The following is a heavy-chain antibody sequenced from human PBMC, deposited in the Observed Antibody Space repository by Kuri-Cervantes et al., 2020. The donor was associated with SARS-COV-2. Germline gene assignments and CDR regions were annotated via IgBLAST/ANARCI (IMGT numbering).Heavy chain of an antibody. Sequence: GGSLRLSCAASGFSFSMYWMSWVRQAPGKGLEWVAVISYDGSNKYYADSVKGRFTISRDNSKNTLYLQMNSLRAEDTAVYYCARTLGEDIVVVPAATFDYWGQGTLVTVSS. V-gene: IGHV3-30-3*01. D-gene: IGHD2-2*01. J-gene: IGHJ4*02. CDR3: ARTLGEDIVVVPAATFDY. CDR1: GFSFSMYW. CDR2: ISYDGSNK.